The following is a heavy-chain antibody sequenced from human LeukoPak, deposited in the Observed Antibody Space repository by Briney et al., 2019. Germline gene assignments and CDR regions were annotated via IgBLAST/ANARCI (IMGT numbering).Heavy chain of an antibody. D-gene: IGHD3-22*01. J-gene: IGHJ4*02. CDR1: GFTFSSYA. Sequence: GGSLRLSCAASGFTFSSYAMHWVRQAPGKGLEWVAVISYDGSNKYYADSVKGRFTISRDNSKNTLYLQMNSLRDEDTAVYYCARGEYYDSSGYLDYWGQGTLVTVSS. CDR2: ISYDGSNK. CDR3: ARGEYYDSSGYLDY. V-gene: IGHV3-30*04.